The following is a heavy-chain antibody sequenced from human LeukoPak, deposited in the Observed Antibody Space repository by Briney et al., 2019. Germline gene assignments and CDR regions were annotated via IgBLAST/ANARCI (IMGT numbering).Heavy chain of an antibody. CDR2: IKQDGSEK. J-gene: IGHJ2*01. V-gene: IGHV3-7*01. D-gene: IGHD3-9*01. Sequence: TGGSLRLSCAASGFTFSSYEMNWVRQAPGKGPEWVANIKQDGSEKHYVDSVKGRFTISRDNAKNSLYLQMNSLRAEDTAVYYCAGSDTTGYSPREWDYWYFDLWGRGTLVTVSS. CDR3: AGSDTTGYSPREWDYWYFDL. CDR1: GFTFSSYE.